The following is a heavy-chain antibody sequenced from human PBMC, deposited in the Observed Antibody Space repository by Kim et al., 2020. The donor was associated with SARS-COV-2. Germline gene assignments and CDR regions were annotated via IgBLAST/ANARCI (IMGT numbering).Heavy chain of an antibody. CDR1: GFTFSTYY. V-gene: IGHV3-7*01. Sequence: GGSLRLSCGASGFTFSTYYMTWVRQAPGKGLEWVANIKEDGSEKYYVDSVKGRFTISRDNAKNSLYLQMDSLRAEDTAVYYCARAGYTYGLAYWGHGTL. J-gene: IGHJ4*01. CDR3: ARAGYTYGLAY. CDR2: IKEDGSEK. D-gene: IGHD5-18*01.